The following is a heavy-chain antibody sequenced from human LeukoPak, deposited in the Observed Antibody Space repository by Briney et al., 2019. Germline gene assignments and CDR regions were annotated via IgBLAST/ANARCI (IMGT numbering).Heavy chain of an antibody. J-gene: IGHJ4*02. CDR1: GGSISSSSYY. CDR3: AKNYYDFGSGYYPGIHYFAY. CDR2: IYYSGST. V-gene: IGHV4-39*07. Sequence: SETLSLTCTVSGGSISSSSYYWGWIRQPPGKGLEWIGSIYYSGSTYYNPSLKSRVTISVDTSKNQFSLKLSSVTPADTAVYYCAKNYYDFGSGYYPGIHYFAYWAQEPLVTVSS. D-gene: IGHD3-3*01.